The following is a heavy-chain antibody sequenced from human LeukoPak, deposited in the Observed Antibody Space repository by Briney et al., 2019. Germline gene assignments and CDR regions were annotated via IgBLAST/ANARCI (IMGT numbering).Heavy chain of an antibody. CDR2: INPNCGGT. CDR3: ARDADVGYCSGGSCYGPYFDY. CDR1: GYTFTGYY. D-gene: IGHD2-15*01. V-gene: IGHV1-2*06. J-gene: IGHJ4*02. Sequence: ASVKVSCKASGYTFTGYYMHWVRQAPGQGLEWMGRINPNCGGTNYAQKFQGRVTMTRDTSISTAYMELSRLRSDDTAVYYCARDADVGYCSGGSCYGPYFDYWGQGTLVTVSS.